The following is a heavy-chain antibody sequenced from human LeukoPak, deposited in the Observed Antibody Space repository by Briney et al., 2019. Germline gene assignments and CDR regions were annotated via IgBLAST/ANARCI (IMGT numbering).Heavy chain of an antibody. CDR3: ARDGGAATPYDY. V-gene: IGHV3-74*01. Sequence: GSLLLSCVSAGITFSNYWIHWVRPPPGKGLVGVSRITNDESSANYAVSVNGRFIISRDNAKSTVYLQMNSLTAEDTAVYYCARDGGAATPYDYWGQGTLVTVSS. D-gene: IGHD2-15*01. CDR2: ITNDESSA. J-gene: IGHJ4*02. CDR1: GITFSNYW.